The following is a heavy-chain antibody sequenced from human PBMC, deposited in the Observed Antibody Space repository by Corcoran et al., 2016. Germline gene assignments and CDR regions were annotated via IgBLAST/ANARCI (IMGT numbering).Heavy chain of an antibody. V-gene: IGHV1-46*01. CDR2: INPSGGST. CDR3: ARVRDTAFGFEP. CDR1: GYTFTSYY. Sequence: QVQLVQSGAEVKKPGASVKVSCKASGYTFTSYYMHWVRQAPGQGLEWMRLINPSGGSTSYAQKFQGRVTLTRDTSTTTVYMALSSLRSEDTAVYYCARVRDTAFGFEPWGQGTLVSVSS. D-gene: IGHD5-18*01. J-gene: IGHJ5*02.